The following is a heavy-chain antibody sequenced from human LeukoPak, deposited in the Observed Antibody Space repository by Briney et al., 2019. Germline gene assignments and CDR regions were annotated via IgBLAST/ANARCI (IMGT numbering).Heavy chain of an antibody. CDR3: AKLWFGESAHFDY. CDR1: GFTFSSYA. CDR2: ISGSGGST. D-gene: IGHD3-10*01. Sequence: GGSLRLSCAASGFTFSSYAMSWVRQAPGKGLEWVSAISGSGGSTYYADSVKGRFTMSRDNSKNTLHLQMNSLRAADTAVYYCAKLWFGESAHFDYWGQRTLVTVSA. J-gene: IGHJ4*02. V-gene: IGHV3-23*01.